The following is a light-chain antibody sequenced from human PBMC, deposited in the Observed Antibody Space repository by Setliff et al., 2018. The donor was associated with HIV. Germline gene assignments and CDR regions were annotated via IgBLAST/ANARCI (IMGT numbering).Light chain of an antibody. V-gene: IGLV2-14*01. CDR3: SAYTTSSTVL. CDR1: TSDIGGYNY. CDR2: EVS. J-gene: IGLJ2*01. Sequence: QSALTQPASVSGSPGQSITISCTGTTSDIGGYNYVSWYQLLPGKAPKVLIYEVSNRPSGISNRFSGSKSGNTASLTISGLQAEDEADYYCSAYTTSSTVLFGGGTKVTVL.